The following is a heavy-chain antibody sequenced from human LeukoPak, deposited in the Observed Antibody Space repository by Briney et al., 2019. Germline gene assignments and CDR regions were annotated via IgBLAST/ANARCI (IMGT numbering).Heavy chain of an antibody. CDR1: GFAFNSYG. CDR3: AKDQTTVVTLGFDY. CDR2: ITGSGGAT. V-gene: IGHV3-20*04. D-gene: IGHD4-23*01. Sequence: RAGGSLRLSCAASGFAFNSYGMAWVRQAPGKGLEWVSTITGSGGATFYADSVKGHFTISRDNAKNSPYLQMNSLRAEDMALYYCAKDQTTVVTLGFDYWGQGTLVTVSS. J-gene: IGHJ4*02.